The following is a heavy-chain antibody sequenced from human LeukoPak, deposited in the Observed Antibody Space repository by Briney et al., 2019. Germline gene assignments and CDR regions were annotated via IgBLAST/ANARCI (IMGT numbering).Heavy chain of an antibody. J-gene: IGHJ6*04. CDR2: ISWDGGSK. CDR3: AELGITMIGGV. CDR1: RVMFEGYS. D-gene: IGHD3-10*02. Sequence: QAGGSLRLSCAASRVMFEGYSMHAVREAPGKGLEWVSVISWDGGSKYYADSVQGRFTISRDNAKNSLCLQMNSLRAEDTAVYYCAELGITMIGGVWGKGTTVTISS. V-gene: IGHV3-43*01.